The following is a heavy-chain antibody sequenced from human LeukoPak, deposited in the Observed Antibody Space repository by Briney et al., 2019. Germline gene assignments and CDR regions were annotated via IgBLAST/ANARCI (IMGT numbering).Heavy chain of an antibody. Sequence: GASVKVSCKASGYTFTSYDINWVRQATGQGLEWMGWMNPNSGNTGYAQKFQGRATMTRNTSISTAYVELSSLRAEDTAVYYCARTIGYGSGNDQAGGWGQGTLVTVSS. CDR1: GYTFTSYD. CDR2: MNPNSGNT. D-gene: IGHD3-10*01. V-gene: IGHV1-8*01. J-gene: IGHJ4*02. CDR3: ARTIGYGSGNDQAGG.